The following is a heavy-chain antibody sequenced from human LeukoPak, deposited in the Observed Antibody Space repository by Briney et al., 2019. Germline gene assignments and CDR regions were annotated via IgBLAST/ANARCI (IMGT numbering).Heavy chain of an antibody. D-gene: IGHD6-13*01. CDR1: GGTFSSYA. J-gene: IGHJ6*04. Sequence: SVKVSCKASGGTFSSYAISWARQAPGQGLEWMGGIIPIFGTANYAQKFQGRVTITADESTSTAYMELSSLRSEDTAVYYCARDRIAAAGRGYYYYYGMDVWGKGTTVTVSS. V-gene: IGHV1-69*01. CDR2: IIPIFGTA. CDR3: ARDRIAAAGRGYYYYYGMDV.